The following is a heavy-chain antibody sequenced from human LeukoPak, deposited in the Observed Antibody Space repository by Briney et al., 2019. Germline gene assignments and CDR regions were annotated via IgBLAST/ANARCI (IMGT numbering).Heavy chain of an antibody. Sequence: KFQGRVTITRDTSASTAYMELRSLRSDDTAVYYCARGDSIAAADAFDIWGQGTMVTVSS. D-gene: IGHD6-13*01. J-gene: IGHJ3*02. V-gene: IGHV1-3*01. CDR3: ARGDSIAAADAFDI.